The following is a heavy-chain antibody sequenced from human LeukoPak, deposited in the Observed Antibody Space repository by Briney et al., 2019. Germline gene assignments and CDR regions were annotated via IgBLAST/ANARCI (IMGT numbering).Heavy chain of an antibody. CDR3: ARAYPTLRGVNFDH. CDR2: INGGGGAT. V-gene: IGHV3-23*01. J-gene: IGHJ4*02. D-gene: IGHD3-10*01. CDR1: GFTFSNSA. Sequence: GGSLRLSCAASGFTFSNSAVSWVRQAPGKGLEWLSTINGGGGATYYADSVTGRFAISSDTSKNTLYLQMNSLRTEDTAVYYCARAYPTLRGVNFDHWGQGTLVTVSS.